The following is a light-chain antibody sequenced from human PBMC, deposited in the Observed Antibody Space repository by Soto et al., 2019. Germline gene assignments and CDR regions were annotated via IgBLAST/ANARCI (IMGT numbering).Light chain of an antibody. J-gene: IGKJ1*01. CDR1: QSLVHKDGNTY. V-gene: IGKV2-24*01. Sequence: EIVVTQTPLSSPVALGQAASISCRSSQSLVHKDGNTYLSWFHQRPGQPPRLLIYKVSVRFSGVPDRFGGSGAGTDFTLTISRVETEDVGVYYGMQATQSPWTGGQGTKGEIK. CDR3: MQATQSPWT. CDR2: KVS.